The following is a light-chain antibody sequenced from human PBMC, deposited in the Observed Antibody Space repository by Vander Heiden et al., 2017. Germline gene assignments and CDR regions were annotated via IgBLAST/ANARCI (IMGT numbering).Light chain of an antibody. Sequence: QSALTQPPSVSGSPGQSVTISCTGTRSDVGFYNRVSWYQQPPGTAPKLMIYEVSNRPSGVPDRFSGSKSGNTASLTISGLQAEDEADYYCSSHTSSSTVVFGGGTKLTVL. V-gene: IGLV2-18*02. CDR1: RSDVGFYNR. CDR3: SSHTSSSTVV. J-gene: IGLJ2*01. CDR2: EVS.